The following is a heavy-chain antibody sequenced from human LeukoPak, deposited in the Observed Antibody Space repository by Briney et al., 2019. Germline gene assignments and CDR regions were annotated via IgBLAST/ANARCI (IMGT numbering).Heavy chain of an antibody. D-gene: IGHD3-22*01. CDR2: INHSGST. Sequence: PSEPLSLTCAVYGGSFSGYYWSWIRQPPGKGLEWIGEINHSGSTNYNPSLKSRVTISVDTSKKQFSLKLSSVTAADTAVYYCVTYYFDSSGPKKNYWGQGTLVTVSS. CDR1: GGSFSGYY. CDR3: VTYYFDSSGPKKNY. J-gene: IGHJ4*02. V-gene: IGHV4-34*01.